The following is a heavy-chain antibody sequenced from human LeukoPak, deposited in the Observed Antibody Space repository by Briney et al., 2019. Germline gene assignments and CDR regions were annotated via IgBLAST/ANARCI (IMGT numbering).Heavy chain of an antibody. CDR1: GFTFSSYG. D-gene: IGHD4-17*01. CDR2: IWYDGSNK. V-gene: IGHV3-33*06. CDR3: AKEWMTTVTPLDY. Sequence: GGSLRLSCAASGFTFSSYGMHWVRQAPGKGLEWVAVIWYDGSNKYYADSVKGRFTISRDNSKNTLYLQMNSLRAEDTAVYYCAKEWMTTVTPLDYWGQGTLVTVSS. J-gene: IGHJ4*02.